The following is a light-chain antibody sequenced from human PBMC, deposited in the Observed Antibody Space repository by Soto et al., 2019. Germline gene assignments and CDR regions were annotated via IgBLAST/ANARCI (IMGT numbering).Light chain of an antibody. CDR2: GAS. J-gene: IGKJ2*01. V-gene: IGKV3D-15*01. CDR3: QHYNYWPYT. CDR1: QSVGKY. Sequence: EIVLTQSPGTLSLSPGERATLSCRASQSVGKYLAWYQQKPGQAPRLLIYGASTRATGIPDRFSGSGSGTDFTLTISSLQSEDFAVYYCQHYNYWPYTFGQGTKVDIK.